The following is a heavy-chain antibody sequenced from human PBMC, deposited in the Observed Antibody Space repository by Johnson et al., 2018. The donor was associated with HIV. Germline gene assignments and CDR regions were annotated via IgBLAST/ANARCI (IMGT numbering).Heavy chain of an antibody. CDR1: GFTFSSYA. CDR2: ISYDGSNK. J-gene: IGHJ3*02. V-gene: IGHV3-30*04. Sequence: MQLVESGGGLVQPGGSLKLSCAASGFTFSSYAMHWVRQAPGKGLEWVAVISYDGSNKYYADSVKGRFTISRDNSKNTLFLQMNSLRAEDTAVYYCAREATDAYVGLVGATTLGIQPAAFDIWGQGTMVTVSS. D-gene: IGHD1-26*01. CDR3: AREATDAYVGLVGATTLGIQPAAFDI.